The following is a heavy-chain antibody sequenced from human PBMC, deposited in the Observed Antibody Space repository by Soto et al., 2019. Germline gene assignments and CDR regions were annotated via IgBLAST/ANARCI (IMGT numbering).Heavy chain of an antibody. J-gene: IGHJ4*02. V-gene: IGHV1-2*02. CDR1: GYTFTYFY. D-gene: IGHD3-22*01. CDR2: INPKNGGT. Sequence: GASVKVSCKTSGYTFTYFYIHWVRLAPGQGLEWMGWINPKNGGTSHAQKFQGRVTMTRDTSISTVYMELNSLTSDDRGIYYCARGSVATVDSSGFYEYWGQGTPVTVSS. CDR3: ARGSVATVDSSGFYEY.